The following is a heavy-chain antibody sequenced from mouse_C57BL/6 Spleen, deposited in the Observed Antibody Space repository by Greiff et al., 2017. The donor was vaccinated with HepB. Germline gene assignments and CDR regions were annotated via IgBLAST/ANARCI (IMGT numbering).Heavy chain of an antibody. J-gene: IGHJ2*01. D-gene: IGHD2-2*01. Sequence: QVQLKQPGAELVRPGSSVKLSCKASGYTFTSYWMHWVKQRPIQGLEWIGNIDPSDSETHYNQKFKDKATLTVDKSSSTAYMQLSSLTSEDSAVYYCARRQMVTNYFDYWGQGTTLTVSS. CDR2: IDPSDSET. V-gene: IGHV1-52*01. CDR3: ARRQMVTNYFDY. CDR1: GYTFTSYW.